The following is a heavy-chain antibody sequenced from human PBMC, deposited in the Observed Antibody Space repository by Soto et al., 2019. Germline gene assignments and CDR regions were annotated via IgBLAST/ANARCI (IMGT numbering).Heavy chain of an antibody. CDR3: ARDRAGAGHYYGMDV. V-gene: IGHV4-59*01. Sequence: SETLSLTCTVSDGSISSYYWSWIRQPPGKGLEWIGYIYYSGSTNYNPSLKSRVTISVDTSKNQFSLKLSSVTAADTAVYYCARDRAGAGHYYGMDVWAQGTTVTVSS. CDR2: IYYSGST. CDR1: DGSISSYY. J-gene: IGHJ6*02. D-gene: IGHD3-10*01.